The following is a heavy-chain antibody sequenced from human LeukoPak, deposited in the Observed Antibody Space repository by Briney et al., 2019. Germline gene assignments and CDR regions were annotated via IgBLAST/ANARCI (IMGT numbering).Heavy chain of an antibody. CDR1: GYTFTSYY. Sequence: SVKVSCKASGYTFTSYYMHWVRQAPGQGLEWMGRIIPIFGTANYAQKSQGRVTITTDESTSTAYMELSSLRSEDTAVYYCASSAAIWSNYYYYMDVWGKGTTVTVSS. CDR3: ASSAAIWSNYYYYMDV. V-gene: IGHV1-69*05. D-gene: IGHD2-2*01. J-gene: IGHJ6*03. CDR2: IIPIFGTA.